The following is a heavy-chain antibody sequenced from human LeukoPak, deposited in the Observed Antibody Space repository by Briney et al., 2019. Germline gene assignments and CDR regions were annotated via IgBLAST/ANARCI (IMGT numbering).Heavy chain of an antibody. Sequence: GRSLRLSCAASGFTVSSNYMRWVRQAPGKGLEWVSVIYSGGRTSCADSVKGRFTISRDNSKNTVYLQLNSLRAEDRVVYYCARDEWRGPYYWGQGTLVTVSS. CDR3: ARDEWRGPYY. J-gene: IGHJ4*02. D-gene: IGHD3-3*01. V-gene: IGHV3-53*01. CDR1: GFTVSSNY. CDR2: IYSGGRT.